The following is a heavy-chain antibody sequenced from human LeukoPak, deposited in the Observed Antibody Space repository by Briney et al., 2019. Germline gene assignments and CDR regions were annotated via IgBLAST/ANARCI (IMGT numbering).Heavy chain of an antibody. J-gene: IGHJ4*02. CDR2: IIPIFGTA. Sequence: AVKVSCKASGGTSSSYAISWVRQAPGQGLEWMGGIIPIFGTANYAQKFQGRVTITADGSTSTAYMELSSLRSEDTAVYYCARDKEGIVATWGQGTLVTVSS. CDR1: GGTSSSYA. CDR3: ARDKEGIVAT. V-gene: IGHV1-69*13. D-gene: IGHD5-12*01.